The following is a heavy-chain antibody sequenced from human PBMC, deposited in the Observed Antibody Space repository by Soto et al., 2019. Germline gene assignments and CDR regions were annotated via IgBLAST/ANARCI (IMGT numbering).Heavy chain of an antibody. CDR1: GYTFTSYG. J-gene: IGHJ4*02. D-gene: IGHD3-22*01. V-gene: IGHV1-18*01. CDR3: ARVSERYYDSSGLDY. Sequence: QVQLVQSGAEVKKPGASVKVSCKASGYTFTSYGISWVRQAPGQGLEWMGWISAYNGNTNYAQKLQGRVTMTTDTSTSTAYMELRSLRSDDTAVYSCARVSERYYDSSGLDYWVQGTLVTVSS. CDR2: ISAYNGNT.